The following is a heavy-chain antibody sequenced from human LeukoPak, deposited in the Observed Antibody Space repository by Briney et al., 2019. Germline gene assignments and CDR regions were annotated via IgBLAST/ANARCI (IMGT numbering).Heavy chain of an antibody. D-gene: IGHD2-21*02. CDR2: ISYDGSNK. Sequence: GGSLRLSCAASGFTFSSYAMHWVRQAPGKGLGWVAVISYDGSNKYYADSVKGRFTISRDNSKNTLYLQMNSLRAEDTAVYYCAKRGLVVTAMPAADAFDIWGQGTMVTVSS. V-gene: IGHV3-30*04. CDR3: AKRGLVVTAMPAADAFDI. CDR1: GFTFSSYA. J-gene: IGHJ3*02.